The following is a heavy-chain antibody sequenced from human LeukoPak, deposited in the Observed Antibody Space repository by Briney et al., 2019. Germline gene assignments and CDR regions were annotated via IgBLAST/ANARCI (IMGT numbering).Heavy chain of an antibody. CDR3: ATAPRGSGSS. CDR2: LNHDGSDK. J-gene: IGHJ5*02. Sequence: GGSLRLSCAAPGFSFSSYWMNWVRQAPGKGLEWVATLNHDGSDKYYVDSVRGRFSISRDNAKNSLSLQMNSLKAEDTAVYYCATAPRGSGSSWGQGTLVTVSS. CDR1: GFSFSSYW. V-gene: IGHV3-7*05. D-gene: IGHD6-6*01.